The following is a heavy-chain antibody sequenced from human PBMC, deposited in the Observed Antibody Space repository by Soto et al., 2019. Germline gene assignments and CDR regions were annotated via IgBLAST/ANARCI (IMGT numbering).Heavy chain of an antibody. Sequence: VQLQESGPGLVRPSETLSLTCTVSGGSISSGNFYWSWIRQPPGKGLEWIGYIYFSGSTSYSPSLKSRLTISLNTSNNQFSLKLTSVTAGDTAVYYCAHDSHGGNTYFDLWGQGDLVTVSS. D-gene: IGHD1-26*01. CDR3: AHDSHGGNTYFDL. J-gene: IGHJ4*02. CDR1: GGSISSGNFY. CDR2: IYFSGST. V-gene: IGHV4-30-4*01.